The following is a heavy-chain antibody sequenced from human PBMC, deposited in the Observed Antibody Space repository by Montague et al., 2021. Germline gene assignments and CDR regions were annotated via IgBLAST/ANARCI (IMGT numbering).Heavy chain of an antibody. CDR3: AGDDPYSSGLYQGS. Sequence: SLRLSCAASGFTVSSNYMNWVRQAPGKGLEWVAVIYTGDRTYYAASLMGRFTISRDNSKNTLHLQMNSLRVEDTAAYYCAGDDPYSSGLYQGSWGQGTLVIVSS. CDR2: IYTGDRT. V-gene: IGHV3-53*01. D-gene: IGHD6-19*01. J-gene: IGHJ5*02. CDR1: GFTVSSNY.